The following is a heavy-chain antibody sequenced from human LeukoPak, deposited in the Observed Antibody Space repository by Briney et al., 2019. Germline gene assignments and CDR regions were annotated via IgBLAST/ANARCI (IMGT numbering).Heavy chain of an antibody. V-gene: IGHV3-30*02. D-gene: IGHD2-15*01. CDR3: AKNGDRGAYCTGGTCYPYFYYYMDV. CDR2: IRYDGSNK. Sequence: GGSLRLSCSASGFTFSSYGMHWVRQAPGKGLEWVAFIRYDGSNKYYADSVKGRLTISRDNSKNTLYLQMNSLRAEDTAIYYCAKNGDRGAYCTGGTCYPYFYYYMDVWGKGTTVTI. J-gene: IGHJ6*03. CDR1: GFTFSSYG.